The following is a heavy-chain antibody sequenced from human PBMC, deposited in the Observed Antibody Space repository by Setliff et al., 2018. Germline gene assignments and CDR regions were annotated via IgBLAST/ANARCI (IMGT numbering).Heavy chain of an antibody. CDR3: VRQDILTSYYMFDY. Sequence: PSETLSLTCTVSGGSISTYYWSWIRQPPGKGLEWIGYIYYSGSTNYNPSLKSRVTISVDTSKNQFSLKLSSVTAADTAVYYCVRQDILTSYYMFDYWGQGTLVTVSS. D-gene: IGHD3-9*01. J-gene: IGHJ4*02. CDR2: IYYSGST. CDR1: GGSISTYY. V-gene: IGHV4-59*08.